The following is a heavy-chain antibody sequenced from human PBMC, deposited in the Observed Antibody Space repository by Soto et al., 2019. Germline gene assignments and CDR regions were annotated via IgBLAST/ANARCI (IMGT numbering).Heavy chain of an antibody. V-gene: IGHV1-46*01. CDR2: INPSGGST. CDR1: GYTFTSYY. CDR3: ARSQGRRNYYYGMDV. J-gene: IGHJ6*02. Sequence: QVQLVQSGAEVKKPGASVKVSCKASGYTFTSYYMHWVRQAPGQGLEWMGIINPSGGSTSYAQKFQGRVTMTRDTSTSTVYMELSSLRSEDTAVYYCARSQGRRNYYYGMDVWGQGTTVTVSS.